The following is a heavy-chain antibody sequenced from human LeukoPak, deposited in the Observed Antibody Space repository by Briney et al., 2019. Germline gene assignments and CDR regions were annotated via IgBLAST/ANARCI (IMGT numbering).Heavy chain of an antibody. CDR1: GYTFTSYG. D-gene: IGHD4-17*01. V-gene: IGHV1-18*01. J-gene: IGHJ4*02. CDR2: ISAYNGNT. Sequence: GASVKVSCKASGYTFTSYGISWVRQAPGQGLEWMGWISAYNGNTNYAQKLQGRVTMTTDTSTSTAYMELRSLRSDDTAVYYCATRIDYGDLYYFDYWGQGTLVTVSS. CDR3: ATRIDYGDLYYFDY.